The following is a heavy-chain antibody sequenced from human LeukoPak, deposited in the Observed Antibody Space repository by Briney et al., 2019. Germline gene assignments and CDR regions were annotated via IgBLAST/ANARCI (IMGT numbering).Heavy chain of an antibody. CDR1: VGSISTSSYY. D-gene: IGHD5-12*01. CDR3: ARHSRSGSGGYENAFDI. Sequence: PSETLSLTCSVSVGSISTSSYYWDWIRQSPGKGLEWIGNIYSGGSTYYTPSLKSRVTISVDTSKNQFSLKLSSVTAADTAIYFCARHSRSGSGGYENAFDIWGQGTMVTVSS. J-gene: IGHJ3*02. V-gene: IGHV4-39*01. CDR2: IYSGGST.